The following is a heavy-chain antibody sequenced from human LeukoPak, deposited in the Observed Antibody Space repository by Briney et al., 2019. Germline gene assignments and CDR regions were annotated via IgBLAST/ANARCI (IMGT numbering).Heavy chain of an antibody. Sequence: PGGSLRLSCAASGFTFSSYNTNWVRQAPGKGLEWVSSISSSSYIYYADSLKGRFTISRDNAKNSLYLQMNSLRAEDTAVYYCARGEQWPYWGQGTLVTVSS. J-gene: IGHJ4*02. CDR3: ARGEQWPY. D-gene: IGHD6-19*01. V-gene: IGHV3-21*01. CDR1: GFTFSSYN. CDR2: ISSSSYI.